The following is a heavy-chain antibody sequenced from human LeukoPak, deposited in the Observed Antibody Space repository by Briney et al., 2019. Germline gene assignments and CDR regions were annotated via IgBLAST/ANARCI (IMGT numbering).Heavy chain of an antibody. V-gene: IGHV3-30-3*01. D-gene: IGHD6-19*01. CDR2: ISYDGSNK. CDR3: ARTRLGIAVAGNRRNKGSPNYYDYYGMDV. J-gene: IGHJ6*02. CDR1: VLSFSSYA. Sequence: VRSLSLSCAPSVLSFSSYAMHWVRETPGRGLGWVAGISYDGSNKYYADSVKGRFTISRNNSKNTLYLQMNSLRAEETAVYYCARTRLGIAVAGNRRNKGSPNYYDYYGMDVWGQGTTVTVSS.